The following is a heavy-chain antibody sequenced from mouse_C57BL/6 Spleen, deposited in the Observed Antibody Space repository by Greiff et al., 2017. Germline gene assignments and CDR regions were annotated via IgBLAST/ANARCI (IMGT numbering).Heavy chain of an antibody. CDR2: ISSGGDYI. D-gene: IGHD3-2*02. Sequence: EVKLMESGEGLVKPGGSLKLSCAASGFTFSSYAMSWVRQTPEKRLEWVAYISSGGDYIYYADTVKGRFTISRDNARNTLYLQMSSLKSEDTAMYYCTREHSSGPFAYWGQGTLVTVSA. CDR1: GFTFSSYA. J-gene: IGHJ3*01. V-gene: IGHV5-9-1*02. CDR3: TREHSSGPFAY.